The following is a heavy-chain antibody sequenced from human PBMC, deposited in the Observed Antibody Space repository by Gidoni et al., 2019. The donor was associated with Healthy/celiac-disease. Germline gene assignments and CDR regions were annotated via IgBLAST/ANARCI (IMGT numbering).Heavy chain of an antibody. V-gene: IGHV3-23*01. CDR3: AKDSKGYGDYVDY. D-gene: IGHD4-17*01. J-gene: IGHJ4*02. CDR1: GFPFSSYA. CDR2: ISGSGGST. Sequence: EVQLLESGGGLVQPGGSLSLSCAAPGFPFSSYAMSWVRQAPGKGLEWVSAISGSGGSTYYADSVKGRFTISRDNSKNTLYLQMNSLRAEDTAVYYCAKDSKGYGDYVDYWGQGTLVTVSS.